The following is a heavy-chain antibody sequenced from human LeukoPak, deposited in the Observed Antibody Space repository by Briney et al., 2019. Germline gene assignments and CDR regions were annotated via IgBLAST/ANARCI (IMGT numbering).Heavy chain of an antibody. J-gene: IGHJ3*02. Sequence: PSEALSLTCTVSGGSISSSSYYWGWIRQPPGKGLEWIGSIYYSGSTYYNPSLKSRVTISVDTSKNQFSLKLSSVTAADTAVYYCARIAAAGVDAFDIWGQGTMVTVSS. CDR3: ARIAAAGVDAFDI. V-gene: IGHV4-39*07. CDR2: IYYSGST. CDR1: GGSISSSSYY. D-gene: IGHD6-13*01.